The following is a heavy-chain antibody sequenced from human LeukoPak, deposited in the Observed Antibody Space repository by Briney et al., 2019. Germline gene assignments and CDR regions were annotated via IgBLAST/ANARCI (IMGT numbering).Heavy chain of an antibody. CDR3: ARVVGSGFGYFDY. CDR1: GFTFSSYN. J-gene: IGHJ4*02. D-gene: IGHD6-19*01. CDR2: ITSTSTYI. Sequence: GGSLRLSCAASGFTFSSYNMNWVRQAPGKGLEWVSTITSTSTYIAYADSVKGRFTISRDNSKNTLYLQMNSLRAEDTAVYYCARVVGSGFGYFDYWGQGTLVTVSS. V-gene: IGHV3-21*01.